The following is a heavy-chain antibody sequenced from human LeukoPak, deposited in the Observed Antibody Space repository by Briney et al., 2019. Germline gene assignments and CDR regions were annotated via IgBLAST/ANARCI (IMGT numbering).Heavy chain of an antibody. CDR2: IKQDGSEK. J-gene: IGHJ3*02. Sequence: PGGSLRLSCAASGFTFSSYGMHWVRQAPGKGLEWVANIKQDGSEKYYVDSVKGRFTISRDNAKNSLYLQMNSLGAVDTAVYYCAREKVVTMGFDAFDIWGQGTMVTVSS. V-gene: IGHV3-7*01. CDR3: AREKVVTMGFDAFDI. CDR1: GFTFSSYG. D-gene: IGHD3-10*01.